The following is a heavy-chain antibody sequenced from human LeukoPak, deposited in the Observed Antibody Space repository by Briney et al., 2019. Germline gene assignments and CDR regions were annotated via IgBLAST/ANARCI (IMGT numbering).Heavy chain of an antibody. Sequence: SETLSLTCTVSGGSISTYYWSWIRQPAGKGLEWIGRIYTSGSTNYNPSLKSRVTMSVDTSKNQFSLKLSSVTAADTAVYYCARYGRGMVRGPYYYYYYMDVWGKGTTVTISS. V-gene: IGHV4-4*07. CDR2: IYTSGST. D-gene: IGHD3-10*01. J-gene: IGHJ6*03. CDR1: GGSISTYY. CDR3: ARYGRGMVRGPYYYYYYMDV.